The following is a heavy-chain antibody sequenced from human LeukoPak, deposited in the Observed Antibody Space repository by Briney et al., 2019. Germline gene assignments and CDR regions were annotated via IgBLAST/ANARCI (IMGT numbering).Heavy chain of an antibody. D-gene: IGHD2-21*02. CDR3: AKMGYCGGDCYSGTFDY. CDR1: GFTFSSYG. V-gene: IGHV3-30*18. J-gene: IGHJ4*02. CDR2: ISYHGSNK. Sequence: GGSLRLSCAASGFTFSSYGMHWVRQAPGKGLEWVAVISYHGSNKYYADSVKGRFTISRDNSKNTLYLQMNSLRAEDTAVYYCAKMGYCGGDCYSGTFDYWGQGTLVTVSS.